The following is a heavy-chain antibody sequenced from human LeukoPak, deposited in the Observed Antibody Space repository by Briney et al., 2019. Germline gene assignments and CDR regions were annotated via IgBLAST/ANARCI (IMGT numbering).Heavy chain of an antibody. J-gene: IGHJ4*02. Sequence: SETLSLTCTVSGGSISSYYWSWIRQPPGKGLEWIGSIYYSGSTNYNPSLKSRVTISVDTSKNQFSLKLSSVTAADTALYYCARENGYRYDYWGQGTLVTVSS. D-gene: IGHD5-18*01. CDR1: GGSISSYY. CDR3: ARENGYRYDY. V-gene: IGHV4-59*01. CDR2: IYYSGST.